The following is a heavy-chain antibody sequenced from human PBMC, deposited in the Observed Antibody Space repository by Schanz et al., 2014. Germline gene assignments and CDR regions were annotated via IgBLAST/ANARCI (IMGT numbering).Heavy chain of an antibody. J-gene: IGHJ4*02. V-gene: IGHV3-23*01. Sequence: DVHLLESGGGLVQPGGSLRLSCAASEFTFSTDAMSWVRQAPGKGLEWIGRIFYNKETSYNPSLRGRAAITVDTSKKVFYQNLYSVPAADTAVYYWASRASGWYALGYFDYWGQGAPVTVS. CDR3: ASRASGWYALGYFDY. CDR2: IFYNKETS. CDR1: EFTFSTDA. D-gene: IGHD6-19*01.